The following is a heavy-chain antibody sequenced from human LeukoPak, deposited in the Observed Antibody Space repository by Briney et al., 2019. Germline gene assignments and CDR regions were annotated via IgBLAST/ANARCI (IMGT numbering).Heavy chain of an antibody. J-gene: IGHJ1*01. V-gene: IGHV4-59*12. CDR2: IYHSGST. CDR1: GGSISSYY. CDR3: ATSLGYFQH. Sequence: SGTLSLTCTVSGGSISSYYWSWIRQPPGKGLEWIGEIYHSGSTNYNPSLKSRVTISVDKSKNQFSLKVSSVTAADTAVYYCATSLGYFQHWGQGTLVTVSS.